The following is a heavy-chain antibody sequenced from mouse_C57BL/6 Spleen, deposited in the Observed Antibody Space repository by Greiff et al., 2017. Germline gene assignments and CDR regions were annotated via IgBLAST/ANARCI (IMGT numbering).Heavy chain of an antibody. CDR1: GYTFTDYE. Sequence: QVQLQQSGAELVRPGASVTLSCKASGYTFTDYEMHWVKQTPVHGLEWIGAIDPETGGTAYNQKFKGQAILTADKSSSTAYMELRSLTSEDSAVYYCTRGRDYYGNFAWFAYWGQGTLVTVSA. D-gene: IGHD2-1*01. V-gene: IGHV1-15*01. CDR3: TRGRDYYGNFAWFAY. CDR2: IDPETGGT. J-gene: IGHJ3*01.